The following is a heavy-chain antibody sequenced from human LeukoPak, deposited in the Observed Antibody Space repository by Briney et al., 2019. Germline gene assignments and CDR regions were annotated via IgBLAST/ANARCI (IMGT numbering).Heavy chain of an antibody. V-gene: IGHV3-21*01. CDR3: ARGPNYDSSGYNSY. CDR1: GFTFSSYS. D-gene: IGHD3-22*01. CDR2: ISSSSSYI. J-gene: IGHJ4*02. Sequence: GGSLRLASAASGFTFSSYSMNWVRQAPGKGLEWVSSISSSSSYIYYADSVKGRFTISRDTAKNSLYLQMNSLRAEDTAVYYCARGPNYDSSGYNSYWGQGTLVTVSS.